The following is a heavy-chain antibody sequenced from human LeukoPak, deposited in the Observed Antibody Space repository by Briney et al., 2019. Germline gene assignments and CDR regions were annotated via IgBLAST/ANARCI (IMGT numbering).Heavy chain of an antibody. CDR1: GFTFDNYA. CDR2: ISGSGDST. Sequence: GGSLRLSCAASGFTFDNYAMSWVRQAPGKGVEGVSAISGSGDSTYHADSVKGRFIISRDNSKSTVYLQMNSLSADDTAVYYCAKGSAAIRPYYFDYWGQGTLVTVSS. D-gene: IGHD6-13*01. CDR3: AKGSAAIRPYYFDY. V-gene: IGHV3-23*01. J-gene: IGHJ4*02.